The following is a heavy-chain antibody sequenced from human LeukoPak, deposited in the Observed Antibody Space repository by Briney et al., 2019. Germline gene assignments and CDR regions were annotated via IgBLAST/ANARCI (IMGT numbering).Heavy chain of an antibody. J-gene: IGHJ4*02. Sequence: SETLSLTCTVSGGSISSYYWSWIRQPPGKGLEWIGYIYYSGSTNYNPSLKSRVTISVDTSKNQFSLKLSSVTAADTAVYYCARQQYDILTGYYCYFDYWGQGTLVTVSS. D-gene: IGHD3-9*01. CDR3: ARQQYDILTGYYCYFDY. V-gene: IGHV4-59*08. CDR1: GGSISSYY. CDR2: IYYSGST.